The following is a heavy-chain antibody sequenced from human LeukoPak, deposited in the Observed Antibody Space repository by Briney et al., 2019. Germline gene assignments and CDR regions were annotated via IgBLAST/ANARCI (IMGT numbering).Heavy chain of an antibody. D-gene: IGHD3-10*01. Sequence: PSETLSLTCAVYGGSFSGYYWSWIRQPPGKGLEWIGEINHSGSTNYNPSLKSRVTISVDTSKNQFSLKLSSVTAADTAVYYCAREGYYGSGSYYTPGWSYFDYWGQGTLVTVSS. V-gene: IGHV4-34*01. CDR3: AREGYYGSGSYYTPGWSYFDY. CDR2: INHSGST. J-gene: IGHJ4*02. CDR1: GGSFSGYY.